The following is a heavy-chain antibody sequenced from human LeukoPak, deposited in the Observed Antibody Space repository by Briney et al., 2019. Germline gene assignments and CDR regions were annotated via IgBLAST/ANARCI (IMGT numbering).Heavy chain of an antibody. J-gene: IGHJ5*02. CDR2: ISAYNGNT. D-gene: IGHD2-2*02. CDR1: GYTFTSYG. V-gene: IGHV1-18*01. CDR3: ARDIARQYCSSTSCYSSWFDP. Sequence: SVKVSCKASGYTFTSYGISWVRQAPGQGLEWMGWISAYNGNTNYAQKLQGRVTMTTDTSTSTAYMELRNLRSDDTAVYYCARDIARQYCSSTSCYSSWFDPWGQGTLVTVSS.